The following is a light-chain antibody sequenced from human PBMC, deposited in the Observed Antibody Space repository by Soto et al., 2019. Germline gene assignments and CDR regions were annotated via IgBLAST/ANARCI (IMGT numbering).Light chain of an antibody. CDR3: QQYGSSPIT. CDR2: GAS. Sequence: EIVMTQSPATLSVSPGERATLSCRASQSVSNNLAWYQQKPGQAPRLLIYGASNRATGIPDRFSGSGSGTDFTLTISRLEPEDFAVYYCQQYGSSPITFGQGTRLEIK. V-gene: IGKV3-20*01. J-gene: IGKJ5*01. CDR1: QSVSNN.